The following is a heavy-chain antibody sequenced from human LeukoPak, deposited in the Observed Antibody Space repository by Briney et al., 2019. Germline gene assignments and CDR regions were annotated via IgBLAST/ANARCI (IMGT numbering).Heavy chain of an antibody. CDR1: GFSLSSYA. Sequence: RGSLRLSCTTSGFSLSSYAMIWVLQAPTRGLKWVLSFRGGGGDTFYADSVKGRFTLSRDASRNTVYLLLISLRVEDTAVYYCARASWISNADAVSWGQGALVTVSS. J-gene: IGHJ5*02. CDR2: FRGGGGDT. V-gene: IGHV3-23*01. CDR3: ARASWISNADAVS. D-gene: IGHD1-1*01.